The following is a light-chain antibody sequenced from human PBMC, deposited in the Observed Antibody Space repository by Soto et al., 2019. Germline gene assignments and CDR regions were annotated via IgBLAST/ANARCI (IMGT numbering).Light chain of an antibody. V-gene: IGKV3-20*01. CDR2: GAS. Sequence: EIVLTQSPGTLSLSPGARATLSFRASQSVSSDLAWYQQEPGQAPRLLIDGASNRATGIPDRFSGSGSGTDFTLTISRLEPEDFAVYYCQEYGSSGTFGQGTKVDIK. CDR1: QSVSSD. J-gene: IGKJ1*01. CDR3: QEYGSSGT.